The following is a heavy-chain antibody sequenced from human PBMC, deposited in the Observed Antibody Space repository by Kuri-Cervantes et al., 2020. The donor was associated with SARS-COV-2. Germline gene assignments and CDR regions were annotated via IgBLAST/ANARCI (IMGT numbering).Heavy chain of an antibody. J-gene: IGHJ6*02. V-gene: IGHV3-33*08. CDR1: GFTFSSYS. CDR3: ARAGQYQLLYDTKEAYYYGMDV. Sequence: GESLKISCAASGFTFSSYSMNWVRQAPGKGLEWVAVIWHDGSNKYYADSVKGRFTISRDNSKNTLYLQMNSLRAEDTAVYYCARAGQYQLLYDTKEAYYYGMDVWGQGTTVTVSS. D-gene: IGHD2-2*02. CDR2: IWHDGSNK.